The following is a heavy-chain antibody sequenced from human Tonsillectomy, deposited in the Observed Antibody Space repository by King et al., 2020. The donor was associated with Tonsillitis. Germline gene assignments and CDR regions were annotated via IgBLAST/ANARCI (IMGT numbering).Heavy chain of an antibody. V-gene: IGHV3-7*03. D-gene: IGHD6-13*01. CDR3: ARDDGSSPSAFVF. CDR2: IKGDGSRQ. J-gene: IGHJ4*02. Sequence: VQLVESGGDLVQPEGSLRLSCAASGFTFTNYWMSWVRQAPGKGLEWVADIKGDGSRQYYVDSVKGRFTISRDNAKNSLYLQMNSLRAEDTALYFCARDDGSSPSAFVFWGQGTLVTVSS. CDR1: GFTFTNYW.